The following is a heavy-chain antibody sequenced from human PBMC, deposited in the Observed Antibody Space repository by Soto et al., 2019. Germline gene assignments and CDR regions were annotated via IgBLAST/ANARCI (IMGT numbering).Heavy chain of an antibody. V-gene: IGHV3-9*01. CDR3: ANDSRRGRVGEASFDI. CDR1: GFTFDDYA. Sequence: EVQLVESGGGLAQPGRSLRLSCAASGFTFDDYAMHWVRQVPGKGLEWVSGISWNTFTIAYADSVKGRFTISRDNARNALYLQMNSLRAEDTAVEYCANDSRRGRVGEASFDIWGQGTLVTVSS. J-gene: IGHJ3*02. D-gene: IGHD3-10*01. CDR2: ISWNTFTI.